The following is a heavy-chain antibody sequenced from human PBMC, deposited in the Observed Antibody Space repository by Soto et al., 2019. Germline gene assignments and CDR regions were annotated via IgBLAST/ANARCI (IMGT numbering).Heavy chain of an antibody. CDR2: ISGSGGST. CDR3: AKFARGSYRPDYFEY. J-gene: IGHJ4*02. CDR1: GFSFSSYA. Sequence: GGSLRLSCAASGFSFSSYAMSWVRQAPGKGLEWVSAISGSGGSTYYADSVKGRFTISRDNSKNTLYLQMNSLRAEDTAVYYCAKFARGSYRPDYFEYWGQGTLVTVSS. D-gene: IGHD3-16*02. V-gene: IGHV3-23*01.